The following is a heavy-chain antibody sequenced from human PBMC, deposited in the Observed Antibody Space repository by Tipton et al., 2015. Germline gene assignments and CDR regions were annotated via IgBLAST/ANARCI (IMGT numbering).Heavy chain of an antibody. D-gene: IGHD5-12*01. J-gene: IGHJ4*02. CDR2: INHSGST. CDR3: ARGRGRGEIVASFDY. V-gene: IGHV4-34*01. CDR1: GGSFSGYY. Sequence: TLSLTCAVYGGSFSGYYWTWIRQPPGKGLEWIGEINHSGSTKYNPSLYGRGTISVDTSKDRFSLKLTSVTAADTAVYYCARGRGRGEIVASFDYWGQGTLVTVSP.